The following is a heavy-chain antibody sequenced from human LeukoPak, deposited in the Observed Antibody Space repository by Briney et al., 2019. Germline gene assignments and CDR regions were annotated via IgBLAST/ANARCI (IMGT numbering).Heavy chain of an antibody. J-gene: IGHJ4*02. D-gene: IGHD2-15*01. CDR3: ARDRSGGSCYLH. CDR2: IRQDGNEK. Sequence: PGGSLRLSCVASGFTYSSYWMSWVRQAPGKGLEWVASIRQDGNEKYYVDSVKGRFTISRDDAKNSLHLQMNSLRAEDTAVYYCARDRSGGSCYLHWGQGTLVTVSS. CDR1: GFTYSSYW. V-gene: IGHV3-7*01.